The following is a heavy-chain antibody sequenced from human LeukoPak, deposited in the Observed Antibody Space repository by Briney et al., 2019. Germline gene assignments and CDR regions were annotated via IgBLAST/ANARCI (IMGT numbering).Heavy chain of an antibody. CDR2: INPKTGDK. D-gene: IGHD4/OR15-4a*01. J-gene: IGHJ5*02. V-gene: IGHV1-2*02. CDR1: GYTFTSYG. Sequence: ASVKVSCKASGYTFTSYGISWVRQAPGQGLEWMGWINPKTGDKTYAQKFQGRVTMTWDTSITTAYMELSSLRSDDTAVYYCARAYEYGWFDPWGQGTQVTVSS. CDR3: ARAYEYGWFDP.